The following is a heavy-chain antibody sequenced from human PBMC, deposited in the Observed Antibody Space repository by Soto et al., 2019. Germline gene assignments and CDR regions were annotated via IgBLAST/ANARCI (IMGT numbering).Heavy chain of an antibody. D-gene: IGHD1-7*01. J-gene: IGHJ5*02. CDR2: MNPGSGDT. CDR1: GYSFTNND. CDR3: ATGWTGTTNWFDP. V-gene: IGHV1-8*01. Sequence: ASVKVSCKASGYSFTNNDVSWVRQATGQGLEWMGWMNPGSGDTGYAQKFQGRVTMTRDISIATAYMELSSLRSEDTAVYYCATGWTGTTNWFDPWGQGTLVTVSS.